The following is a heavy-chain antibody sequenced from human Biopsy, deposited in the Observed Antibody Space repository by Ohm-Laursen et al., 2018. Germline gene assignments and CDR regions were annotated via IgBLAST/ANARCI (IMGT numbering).Heavy chain of an antibody. CDR2: VSSDGKNK. J-gene: IGHJ4*02. V-gene: IGHV3-30*18. D-gene: IGHD1-26*01. CDR3: AKGLYSGSYYYDS. CDR1: GFMFSNYW. Sequence: SLRLSCAASGFMFSNYWMSWVRQAPGKGLEWVAAVSSDGKNKHYADSVQGRFTISRDNSKNTVDLQMNSLRAEDTAVYYCAKGLYSGSYYYDSWGQGTLVTVSS.